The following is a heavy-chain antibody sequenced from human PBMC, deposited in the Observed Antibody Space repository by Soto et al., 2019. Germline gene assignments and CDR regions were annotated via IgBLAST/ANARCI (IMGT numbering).Heavy chain of an antibody. CDR3: VRQKLGQGMGGGTRGNY. Sequence: QVQLVQSGAEVKKPGASVKVSCKASGYTFSTYAISWVRQAPGQGLEWMGWISAYNGNTNYAQKFQGRVTMTTDTSTSTAYMELRSLRSDDTAVYYCVRQKLGQGMGGGTRGNYWGQGTLVTVSS. CDR2: ISAYNGNT. D-gene: IGHD7-27*01. J-gene: IGHJ4*02. V-gene: IGHV1-18*01. CDR1: GYTFSTYA.